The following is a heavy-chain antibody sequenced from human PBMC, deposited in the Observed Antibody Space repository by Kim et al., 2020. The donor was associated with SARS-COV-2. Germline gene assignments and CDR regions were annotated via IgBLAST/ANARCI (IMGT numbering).Heavy chain of an antibody. V-gene: IGHV3-23*01. D-gene: IGHD3-10*01. J-gene: IGHJ4*02. CDR3: AKDLGPITMVGDY. Sequence: PAPVKGRFTISRDKSKNTLYLQMNSLRAEDTAVYYCAKDLGPITMVGDYWGQGTLVTVSS.